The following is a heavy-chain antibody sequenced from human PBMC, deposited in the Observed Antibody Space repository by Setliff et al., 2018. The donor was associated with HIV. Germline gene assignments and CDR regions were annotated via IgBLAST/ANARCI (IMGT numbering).Heavy chain of an antibody. J-gene: IGHJ4*02. CDR3: ARVIGYFSGWYLKY. Sequence: ASVKVSCKASGYTFTSYGVSWVRQAPGQGLEWMGLISGYNGWTKYPQKFQGRVTMTTDTSTSTTYMELSSLGSEDTAVYYCARVIGYFSGWYLKYWGQGTPVTVSS. CDR1: GYTFTSYG. D-gene: IGHD6-19*01. V-gene: IGHV1-18*01. CDR2: ISGYNGWT.